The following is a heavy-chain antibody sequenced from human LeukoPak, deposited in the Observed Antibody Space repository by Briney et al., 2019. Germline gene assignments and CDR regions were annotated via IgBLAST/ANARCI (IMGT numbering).Heavy chain of an antibody. V-gene: IGHV4-38-2*01. Sequence: SETLSLTCAVSGYSISSGYYWGWIRQPAGKGLEWIGSIYHSGSIYYNPSLKSRVTISVDTSKNQFSLKLSSVTAADTAVYYCASNNYDFLSGPLRPNWFDPWRQGTLVTVSS. D-gene: IGHD3-3*01. CDR1: GYSISSGYY. CDR3: ASNNYDFLSGPLRPNWFDP. J-gene: IGHJ5*02. CDR2: IYHSGSI.